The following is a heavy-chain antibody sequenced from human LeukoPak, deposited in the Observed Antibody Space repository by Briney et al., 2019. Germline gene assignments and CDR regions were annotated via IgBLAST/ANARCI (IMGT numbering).Heavy chain of an antibody. J-gene: IGHJ4*02. CDR2: IYYSGST. CDR1: GGSISSSSYY. Sequence: PSETLSLTCTVSGGSISSSSYYWGWIRQPPGKGLEWIGSIYYSGSTYYNPSLKSRVTISVDTSKNQFSPKLSSVTAADTAVHYCARQGTGASDYWGQGTLVTVSS. D-gene: IGHD3-10*01. V-gene: IGHV4-39*01. CDR3: ARQGTGASDY.